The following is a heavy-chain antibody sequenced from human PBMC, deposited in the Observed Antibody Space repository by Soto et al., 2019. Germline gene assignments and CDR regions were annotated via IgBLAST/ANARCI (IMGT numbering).Heavy chain of an antibody. D-gene: IGHD3-22*01. CDR1: GGTFSSYA. V-gene: IGHV1-69*13. J-gene: IGHJ4*02. CDR2: IIPIFGTA. CDR3: ARDSQINLNYYDSSGYYEGGTFDY. Sequence: ASVKVSCKASGGTFSSYAISWVRQAPGQGLEWMGGIIPIFGTANYAQKFQGRVTITADESTSTAYMELSSLRSEDTAVYYCARDSQINLNYYDSSGYYEGGTFDYWGQGTLVTVSS.